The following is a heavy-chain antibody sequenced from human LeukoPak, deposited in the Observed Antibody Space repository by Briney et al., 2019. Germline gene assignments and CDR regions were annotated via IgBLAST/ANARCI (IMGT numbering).Heavy chain of an antibody. D-gene: IGHD7-27*01. V-gene: IGHV3-7*03. CDR2: IKQDGSEK. Sequence: GGSLRLSCAASGFTFSDYRMSWVRQAPGKELEWVANIKQDGSEKYYVDSVKGRFTISRDNAKNSLYLQMNSLRAEDTAVYYCVRDKLTGASRLDYWGQGTLLTVSS. CDR3: VRDKLTGASRLDY. CDR1: GFTFSDYR. J-gene: IGHJ4*02.